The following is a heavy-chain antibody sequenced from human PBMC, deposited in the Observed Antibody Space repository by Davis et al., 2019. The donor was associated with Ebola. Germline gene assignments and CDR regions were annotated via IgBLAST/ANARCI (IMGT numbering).Heavy chain of an antibody. CDR3: ARGRYSLAY. CDR2: ISYDGSIK. V-gene: IGHV3-30*19. J-gene: IGHJ4*02. CDR1: GFTFSSYG. Sequence: GESLKISCAASGFTFSSYGMHWVRQAPGKGLEWVAVISYDGSIKYYADSVKGRFTISRDNSKNTLYLQMNSLRAEDTAVYSCARGRYSLAYWGQGTLVTVSS.